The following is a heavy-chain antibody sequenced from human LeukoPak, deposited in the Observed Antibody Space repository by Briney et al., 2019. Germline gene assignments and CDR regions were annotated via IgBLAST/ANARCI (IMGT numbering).Heavy chain of an antibody. CDR2: IYYSGST. CDR1: GGSISSSTYY. D-gene: IGHD3-22*01. J-gene: IGHJ4*02. Sequence: SETLSLTCTVSGGSISSSTYYWGWIRQPPGKGLEWIGSIYYSGSTYYNPSLKSRVTISVDTSKNHFSLKLSSVTAADTAVYYCARQDYDSRGYYSLNYFDYWGQGTLVTVSS. V-gene: IGHV4-39*01. CDR3: ARQDYDSRGYYSLNYFDY.